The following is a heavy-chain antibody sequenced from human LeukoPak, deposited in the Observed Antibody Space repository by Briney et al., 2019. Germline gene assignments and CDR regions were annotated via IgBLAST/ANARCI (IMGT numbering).Heavy chain of an antibody. CDR1: GFTFNSYW. CDR3: ARDRLTNDAFDI. Sequence: GRSPRLSCAASGFTFNSYWMHWVRQARGKGLVWVSRINSDGSGTSDADFVKGRFTISRDNSKNTLYLQMNSLRAEDTAMYYCARDRLTNDAFDIWGQGTMVTVSS. CDR2: INSDGSGT. V-gene: IGHV3-74*01. J-gene: IGHJ3*02. D-gene: IGHD2-8*01.